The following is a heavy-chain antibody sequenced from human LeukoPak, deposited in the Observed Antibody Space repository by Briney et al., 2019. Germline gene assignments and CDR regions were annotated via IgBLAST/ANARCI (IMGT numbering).Heavy chain of an antibody. CDR3: ARDGETSVDTAPGSLDY. V-gene: IGHV3-74*01. CDR2: INTDGSST. CDR1: GFTFSSYW. J-gene: IGHJ4*02. Sequence: GGSLRLSCAASGFTFSSYWMHWVRQAPGKGLVWVSRINTDGSSTSYADSVKGRFTISRDNAKNTLYLQMNSLRAEDTAVYYCARDGETSVDTAPGSLDYWGQGTLVTVSS. D-gene: IGHD5-18*01.